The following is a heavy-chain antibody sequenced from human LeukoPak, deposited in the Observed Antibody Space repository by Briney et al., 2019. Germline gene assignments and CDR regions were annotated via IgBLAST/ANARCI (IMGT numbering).Heavy chain of an antibody. CDR1: GYTFTSYD. V-gene: IGHV1-8*01. Sequence: GASVKVSCKASGYTFTSYDINWVRQATGQGLEWMGWMNPNSGNTGYAQKFQGRVTMTRNTSISTAYMELSSLRSEDTAVYYCARGLSGWSHYYYYYMDVWGKGTTVTISS. CDR2: MNPNSGNT. J-gene: IGHJ6*03. D-gene: IGHD6-19*01. CDR3: ARGLSGWSHYYYYYMDV.